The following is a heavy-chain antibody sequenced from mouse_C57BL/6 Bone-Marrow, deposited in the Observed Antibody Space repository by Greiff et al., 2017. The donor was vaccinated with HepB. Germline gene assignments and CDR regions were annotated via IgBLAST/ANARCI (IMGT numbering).Heavy chain of an antibody. CDR1: GYAFSSSW. Sequence: VKLMESGPELVKPGASVKISCKASGYAFSSSWMNWVKQRLGKGLEWIGRIYPGDGDTNYNGKFKGKATLTADKSSSTAYMQLSSLTSEDSAVYFCALSITTVVASMDYWGQGTSVTVSS. V-gene: IGHV1-82*01. D-gene: IGHD1-1*01. CDR2: IYPGDGDT. J-gene: IGHJ4*01. CDR3: ALSITTVVASMDY.